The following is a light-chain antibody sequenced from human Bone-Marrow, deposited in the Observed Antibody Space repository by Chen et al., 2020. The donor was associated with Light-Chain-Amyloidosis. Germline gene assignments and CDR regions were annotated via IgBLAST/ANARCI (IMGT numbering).Light chain of an antibody. CDR1: KLEDKY. J-gene: IGLJ2*01. CDR3: QAWDSSTAVV. CDR2: QDS. Sequence: SSDLTQPPSLSVSPGQTAITICSGDKLEDKYACWYQQKPGQSPVLVIYQDSKRHSGIPERFSGYNSGTTATLTISGTQAMDEADYYCQAWDSSTAVVFGGGTKLTVL. V-gene: IGLV3-1*01.